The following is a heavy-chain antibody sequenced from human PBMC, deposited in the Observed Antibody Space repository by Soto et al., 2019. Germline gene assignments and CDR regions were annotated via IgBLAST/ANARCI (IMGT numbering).Heavy chain of an antibody. CDR2: TRNKANSYAT. Sequence: HPGGSLRLSCATSGFTFSDHYMDWVRQAPGKGLEWVGRTRNKANSYATEYAASVEGRFTILRDDSQNSLYLQMNNLKPEDTAVYYCVRDRIVVVTGVNYFYGMDVWGQGTTVTVSS. J-gene: IGHJ6*02. CDR3: VRDRIVVVTGVNYFYGMDV. D-gene: IGHD2-21*02. CDR1: GFTFSDHY. V-gene: IGHV3-72*01.